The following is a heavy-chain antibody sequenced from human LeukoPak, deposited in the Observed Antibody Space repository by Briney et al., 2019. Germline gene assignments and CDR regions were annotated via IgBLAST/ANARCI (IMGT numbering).Heavy chain of an antibody. CDR1: GYTFTDHF. CDR3: ARDLRPANL. D-gene: IGHD1-7*01. V-gene: IGHV1-2*02. Sequence: ASVKVSCKASGYTFTDHFIHWVRQAPGQGHEYMGWIHPGSGNTKYAQMFQGRVTLTRDASVYTTYMELSSLRSDDTAVYYCARDLRPANLWGQGTLVTVSS. CDR2: IHPGSGNT. J-gene: IGHJ4*02.